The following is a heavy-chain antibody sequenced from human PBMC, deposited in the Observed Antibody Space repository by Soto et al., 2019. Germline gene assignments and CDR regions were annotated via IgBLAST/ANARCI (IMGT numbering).Heavy chain of an antibody. D-gene: IGHD2-15*01. V-gene: IGHV1-46*01. CDR1: GYKFTTYF. CDR3: VRGYCTTSSCSGEFQF. CDR2: IHPSGDT. Sequence: QVQLVQSGAELKKPGASVKVACKASGYKFTTYFIHWVRQAPGQGLEWMGMIHPSGDTGYDQKIRGRVTKTIDTSTTTAYMELRNLTSEDTAVYFSVRGYCTTSSCSGEFQFWGQGTLVTVSS. J-gene: IGHJ1*01.